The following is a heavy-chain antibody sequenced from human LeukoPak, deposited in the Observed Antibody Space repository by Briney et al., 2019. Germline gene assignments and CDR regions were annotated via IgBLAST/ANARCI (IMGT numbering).Heavy chain of an antibody. Sequence: SETLSLTCTISGGSVSNYYWSWIRQPPWKGLEWIGYIYYSGSTNYNPSLKSRVTISVDTSKNHFSLKLSSVTAADTAVYYCAALVIGFGSGSYYFDYWGQGTLVTVSS. CDR3: AALVIGFGSGSYYFDY. D-gene: IGHD3-16*02. CDR2: IYYSGST. CDR1: GGSVSNYY. J-gene: IGHJ4*02. V-gene: IGHV4-59*02.